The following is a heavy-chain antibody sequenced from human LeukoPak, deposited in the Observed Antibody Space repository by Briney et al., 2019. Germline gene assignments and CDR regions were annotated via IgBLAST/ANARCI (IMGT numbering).Heavy chain of an antibody. V-gene: IGHV3-21*01. D-gene: IGHD3-3*01. Sequence: GGSLRLSCAASGFTFSSYSMNWVRQAPGKGLEWVSSISSSSYIYYADSVKGRFTISRDNAKNSLYLQMNSLKAEDTAVYYCARDYDFWSGYVYFDYWGQGTLVTVSS. J-gene: IGHJ4*02. CDR2: ISSSSYI. CDR3: ARDYDFWSGYVYFDY. CDR1: GFTFSSYS.